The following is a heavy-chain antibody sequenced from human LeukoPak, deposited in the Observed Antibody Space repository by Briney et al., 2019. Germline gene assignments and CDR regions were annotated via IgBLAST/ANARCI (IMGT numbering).Heavy chain of an antibody. J-gene: IGHJ6*03. CDR1: GYTFTSYG. D-gene: IGHD2-15*01. CDR2: ISAYNGNT. CDR3: ARTGALAKYCSGGSCYSHYYYYMDV. V-gene: IGHV1-18*01. Sequence: ASVKVSCKASGYTFTSYGISWVRQAPGQGLEWMGWISAYNGNTNYAQKLQGRVTMTTDTSTSTAYTELRSLRSDDTAVYYCARTGALAKYCSGGSCYSHYYYYMDVWGKGTTVTVSS.